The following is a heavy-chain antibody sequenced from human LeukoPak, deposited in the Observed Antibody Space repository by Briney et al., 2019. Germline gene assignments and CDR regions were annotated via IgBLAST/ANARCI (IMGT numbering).Heavy chain of an antibody. D-gene: IGHD3-10*01. CDR1: GGSFSGYY. J-gene: IGHJ4*02. Sequence: PSETLSLTCAVYGGSFSGYYWSWIRQPPGKGLEWTGEINHSGSTNYNPSLKSRVTISVDTSKSQFSLRLSSVTAADTAVYYCARGWSGYTAFDYWGQGTLVTVSS. CDR2: INHSGST. CDR3: ARGWSGYTAFDY. V-gene: IGHV4-34*01.